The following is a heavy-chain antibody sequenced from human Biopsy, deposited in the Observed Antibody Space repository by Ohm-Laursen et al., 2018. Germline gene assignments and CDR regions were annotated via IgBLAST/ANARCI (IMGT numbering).Heavy chain of an antibody. V-gene: IGHV4-31*01. J-gene: IGHJ5*02. Sequence: SETLSLTCTVSGGSISSGGSYWSWIRQRPGKGLEWIGYIFNSANTYYNPSLKNLITISGDTSKNQFSLKLNSVTAADTAVYYCARGDYFDSNGYFWFDPGGQGTLVTVSS. CDR2: IFNSANT. CDR1: GGSISSGGSY. CDR3: ARGDYFDSNGYFWFDP. D-gene: IGHD3-22*01.